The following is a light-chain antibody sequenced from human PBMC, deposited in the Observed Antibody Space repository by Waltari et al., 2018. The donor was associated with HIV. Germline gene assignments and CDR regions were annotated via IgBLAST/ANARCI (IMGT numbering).Light chain of an antibody. Sequence: QSALTQPPSASGSPGQSVTISCTGTRSDVGVYNYISWYQQHQGKAPKPMIFEVTKRPAGVPERCSGSKSGNTASLTVSGLQAEDEAVYYCCSYAGSDVVFGGGTKLTVL. J-gene: IGLJ2*01. CDR1: RSDVGVYNY. CDR2: EVT. V-gene: IGLV2-8*01. CDR3: CSYAGSDVV.